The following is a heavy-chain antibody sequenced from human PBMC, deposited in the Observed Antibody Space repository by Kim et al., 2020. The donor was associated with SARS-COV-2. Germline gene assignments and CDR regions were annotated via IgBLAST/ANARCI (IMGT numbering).Heavy chain of an antibody. D-gene: IGHD5-12*01. CDR3: AKDWMATYYFDY. J-gene: IGHJ4*02. Sequence: DADSVKGRFTISRDNSKNTLYLQMNSLRAEDTAVYYCAKDWMATYYFDYWGQGTLVTVSS. V-gene: IGHV3-23*01.